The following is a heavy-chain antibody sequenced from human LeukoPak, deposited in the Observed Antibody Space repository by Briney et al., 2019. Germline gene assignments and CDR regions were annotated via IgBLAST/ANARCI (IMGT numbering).Heavy chain of an antibody. CDR2: IYHSGST. D-gene: IGHD6-19*01. CDR1: GGSISSSSYY. Sequence: SETLSLTCTVSGGSISSSSYYWGWIRQPPGKGLEWIGSIYHSGSTYYNPSLKSRVTISVDTSKNQFSLKLSSVTAADTAVYYCARMTVSGRDNWFDPWGQGTLVTVSS. V-gene: IGHV4-39*01. CDR3: ARMTVSGRDNWFDP. J-gene: IGHJ5*02.